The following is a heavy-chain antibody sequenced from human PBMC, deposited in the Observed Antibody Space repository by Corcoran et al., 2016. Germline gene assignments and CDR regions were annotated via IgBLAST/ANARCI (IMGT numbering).Heavy chain of an antibody. J-gene: IGHJ6*02. CDR2: INPSGGST. CDR1: GYTFTSYY. D-gene: IGHD3-3*01. CDR3: ARDAPAYYDLWSGYYANYYYYGMDV. V-gene: IGHV1-46*01. Sequence: QVQLVQSGAEVKKPGASVKVSCKASGYTFTSYYMHWVRQAPGQGLEWMGIINPSGGSTSYAQKFQGRVTMTRDTSTSTVYMELSSLRSEDTAVYYCARDAPAYYDLWSGYYANYYYYGMDVWGQGTTVTVSS.